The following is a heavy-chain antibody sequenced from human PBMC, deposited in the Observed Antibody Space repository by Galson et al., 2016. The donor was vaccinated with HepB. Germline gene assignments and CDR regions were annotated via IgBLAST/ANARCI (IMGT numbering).Heavy chain of an antibody. CDR1: GFILSNYG. V-gene: IGHV3-30*03. CDR3: ARRHEYCPPVGCSVDY. J-gene: IGHJ4*02. D-gene: IGHD2/OR15-2a*01. Sequence: SLRLSCAASGFILSNYGMHWVRQAPGKGLEWVAADSMDGRRKFYADSVKGRFTISRDNSNSMLFLQMSSLRADDTAVYYCARRHEYCPPVGCSVDYWGQGTLVSVSS. CDR2: DSMDGRRK.